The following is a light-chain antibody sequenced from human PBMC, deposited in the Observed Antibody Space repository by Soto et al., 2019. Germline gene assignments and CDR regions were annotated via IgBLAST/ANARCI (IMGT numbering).Light chain of an antibody. Sequence: IVMTQSPATLSVSPGERATLSCRASQAISDNLGWYHQKPGQAPRLLIYGASSRATGIPDRFSGSGSGADGTLTISRLEPEDGAVYDGQQYGSSPVTFGQGTKVDIK. CDR3: QQYGSSPVT. CDR1: QAISDN. V-gene: IGKV3-20*01. CDR2: GAS. J-gene: IGKJ1*01.